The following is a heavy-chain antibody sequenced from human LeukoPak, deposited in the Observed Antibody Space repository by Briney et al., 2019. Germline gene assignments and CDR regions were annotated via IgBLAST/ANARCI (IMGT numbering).Heavy chain of an antibody. CDR1: GFTFSSYA. J-gene: IGHJ4*02. CDR2: ISGSGGST. D-gene: IGHD6-19*01. V-gene: IGHV3-23*01. Sequence: GGSLRLPCAASGFTFSSYAMSWVRQAPGKGLEWVSAISGSGGSTYYADSVKGRFTISRDNSKNTLYLQMNSLRAEDTAVYYCARGLVAVASSVSDYWGQGTLVTVSS. CDR3: ARGLVAVASSVSDY.